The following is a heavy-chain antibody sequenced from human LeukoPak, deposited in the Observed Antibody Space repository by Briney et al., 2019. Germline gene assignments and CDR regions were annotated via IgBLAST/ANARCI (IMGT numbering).Heavy chain of an antibody. V-gene: IGHV3-66*01. Sequence: GGSLGLSCAASGFTVSSNYMSWVRQAPGKGLEWVSVIYSGGSTYYADSVKGRFTISRDNSKNTLYLQMNSLRAEGTAVYYCARADYYYYGMDVWGQGTTVTVSS. CDR3: ARADYYYYGMDV. CDR1: GFTVSSNY. CDR2: IYSGGST. J-gene: IGHJ6*02.